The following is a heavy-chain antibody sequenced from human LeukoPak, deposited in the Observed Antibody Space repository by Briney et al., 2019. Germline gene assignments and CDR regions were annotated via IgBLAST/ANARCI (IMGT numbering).Heavy chain of an antibody. CDR3: ARHPFATPFDY. Sequence: SETLSLTCAVSGGSITDSYWSWIRQPPGKGLEWIGYIFYTGDTNSNPSLKSRVTVSLDTSKNQFSLRLTSVTAADTAVYYCARHPFATPFDYWGLGILVTVSS. CDR1: GGSITDSY. D-gene: IGHD2-15*01. CDR2: IFYTGDT. V-gene: IGHV4-59*08. J-gene: IGHJ4*02.